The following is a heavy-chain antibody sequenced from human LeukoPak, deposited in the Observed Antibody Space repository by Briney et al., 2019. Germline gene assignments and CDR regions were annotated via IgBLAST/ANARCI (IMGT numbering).Heavy chain of an antibody. Sequence: GESLKISCKGSGYSFTRYWIGCVRQMPGKGLEWMGIIYPGDSDTRYSPSFQGQVTISADKSISTASLQWSSLKASDTAMYYCARPPVGDWLTPDYWGQGTLVTVSS. CDR1: GYSFTRYW. CDR2: IYPGDSDT. V-gene: IGHV5-51*01. D-gene: IGHD2-21*02. CDR3: ARPPVGDWLTPDY. J-gene: IGHJ4*02.